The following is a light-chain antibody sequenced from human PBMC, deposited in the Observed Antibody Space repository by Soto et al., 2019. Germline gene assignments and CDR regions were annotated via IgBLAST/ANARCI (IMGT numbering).Light chain of an antibody. V-gene: IGKV1-5*03. J-gene: IGKJ1*01. CDR3: QQYDKFSHT. Sequence: DIQMSQSPSTPSASVGDRVSITCRSSETINNWLAWYHQKPGKAPKLLIDKASTLEGGVPSRFSGSGSGTEFTLTISSLQPDDFATYYCQQYDKFSHTFGQGTKVDIK. CDR2: KAS. CDR1: ETINNW.